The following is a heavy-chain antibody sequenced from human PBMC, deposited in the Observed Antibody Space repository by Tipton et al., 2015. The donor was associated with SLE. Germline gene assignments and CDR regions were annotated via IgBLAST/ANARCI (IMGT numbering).Heavy chain of an antibody. CDR2: IYPDDSTT. CDR1: GYSFTSYW. D-gene: IGHD5-12*01. CDR3: ARHAREYKAPAALDI. V-gene: IGHV5-51*01. Sequence: QLVQSGAEVSKPGESLKISCKASGYSFTSYWIGWVRQMPGKGLEWMGIIYPDDSTTRYGPSFQGQVTISADKSISTAYLQWGSLRASDTAIYYWARHAREYKAPAALDIWGQGTMVTVSS. J-gene: IGHJ3*02.